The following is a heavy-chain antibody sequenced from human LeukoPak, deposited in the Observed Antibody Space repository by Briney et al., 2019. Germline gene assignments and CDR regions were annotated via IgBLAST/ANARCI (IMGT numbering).Heavy chain of an antibody. D-gene: IGHD4-17*01. CDR1: GFTFSSYG. V-gene: IGHV3-30*18. CDR2: ISYDGSNK. Sequence: SGGSLRLSCAASGFTFSSYGMHWVRQAPGKGLEWVAVISYDGSNKYYADSVKGRFTISRDNSKNTLYLQMNSLRAEDTAVYYCAKDAGETTTVTMINWGQGTLVTVSS. CDR3: AKDAGETTTVTMIN. J-gene: IGHJ4*02.